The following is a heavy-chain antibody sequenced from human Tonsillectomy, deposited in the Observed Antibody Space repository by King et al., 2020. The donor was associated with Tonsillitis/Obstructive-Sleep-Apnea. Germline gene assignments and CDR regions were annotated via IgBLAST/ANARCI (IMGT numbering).Heavy chain of an antibody. CDR3: AKVRGRQDYDFLSGYYYYFDY. J-gene: IGHJ4*02. CDR2: ISGSGGST. V-gene: IGHV3-23*04. Sequence: VQLVESGGGLVQPGGSLRLSCAASGFTFSSYAMSWVRQAPGKGLEWVSAISGSGGSTYYADSVKGRFTISRDNSKNTLYLQMNSLRAEDTAVYYCAKVRGRQDYDFLSGYYYYFDYWGQGTLVTVSS. D-gene: IGHD3-3*01. CDR1: GFTFSSYA.